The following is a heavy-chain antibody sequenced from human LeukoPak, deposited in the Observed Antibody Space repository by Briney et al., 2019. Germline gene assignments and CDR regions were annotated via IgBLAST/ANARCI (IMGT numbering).Heavy chain of an antibody. CDR2: IRNDGGYT. D-gene: IGHD2-2*01. CDR1: GFTLSNYG. Sequence: PGGSLTLSCAASGFTLSNYGLHWVRKAPGKGLECVSFIRNDGGYTFYAGSVRGRFTISRDNSKNTLYMQMNNLRVGDTAVYYCTRERYCSGASCYSDNTYFDSWGQGTLVTVSS. J-gene: IGHJ4*02. CDR3: TRERYCSGASCYSDNTYFDS. V-gene: IGHV3-30*02.